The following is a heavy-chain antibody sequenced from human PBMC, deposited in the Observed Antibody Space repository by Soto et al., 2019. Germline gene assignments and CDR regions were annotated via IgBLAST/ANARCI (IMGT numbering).Heavy chain of an antibody. CDR2: IYHSGST. J-gene: IGHJ4*02. Sequence: TSETLSLTCAVSGYSISSGYYWGWIRQPPGKGLEWIGSIYHSGSTYYNPSLKSRVTISVDTSKNQFSLKMSSVTAADTAVYYCASIPTVSSSALWGQGILVTVSS. CDR3: ASIPTVSSSAL. V-gene: IGHV4-38-2*01. CDR1: GYSISSGYY. D-gene: IGHD4-4*01.